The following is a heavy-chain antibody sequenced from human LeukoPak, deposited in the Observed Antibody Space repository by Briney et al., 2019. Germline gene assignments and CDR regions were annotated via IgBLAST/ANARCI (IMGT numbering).Heavy chain of an antibody. J-gene: IGHJ3*02. D-gene: IGHD1-26*01. CDR2: ISGSGGST. CDR3: AKDLDIVGAIGGAFDI. CDR1: GLTFSSYA. V-gene: IGHV3-23*01. Sequence: PGGSLRLSCAASGLTFSSYAMSWVRQAPGKGLEWVSAISGSGGSTYYADSVKGRFTISRDNSKNTLYLQMNSLRAEDTAVYYCAKDLDIVGAIGGAFDIWGQGTMVTVSS.